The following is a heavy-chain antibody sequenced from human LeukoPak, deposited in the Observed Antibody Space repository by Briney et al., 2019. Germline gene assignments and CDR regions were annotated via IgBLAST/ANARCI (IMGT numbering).Heavy chain of an antibody. CDR2: IYYSGST. J-gene: IGHJ4*02. V-gene: IGHV4-39*01. Sequence: PSETLSLTCTVSGGSISSSSYYWGWIRQPPGKGLEWIGSIYYSGSTYYNPSLKSRVTISVDTSKNQFSLKLSSVTAADTAVYYCANGPGYYYGSGSYYAAPFDYWGQGTLVTVSS. D-gene: IGHD3-10*01. CDR3: ANGPGYYYGSGSYYAAPFDY. CDR1: GGSISSSSYY.